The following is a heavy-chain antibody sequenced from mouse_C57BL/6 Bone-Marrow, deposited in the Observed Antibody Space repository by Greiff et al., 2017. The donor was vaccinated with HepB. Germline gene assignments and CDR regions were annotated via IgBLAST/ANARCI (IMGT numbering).Heavy chain of an antibody. CDR1: GYTFTSYW. CDR2: IDPSDSET. CDR3: ARPAGSNYYAMDY. V-gene: IGHV1-52*01. Sequence: QVQLKQPGAELVRPGSSVKLSCKASGYTFTSYWMHWVKQRPIQGLEWIGNIDPSDSETHYNQKFKDKATLTVDKSSSTAYMQLSSLTSEDSAVYYCARPAGSNYYAMDYWGQGTSVTVSS. J-gene: IGHJ4*01.